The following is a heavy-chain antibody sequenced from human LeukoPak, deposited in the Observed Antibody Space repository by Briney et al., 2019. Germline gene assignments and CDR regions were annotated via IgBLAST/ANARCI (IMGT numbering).Heavy chain of an antibody. V-gene: IGHV3-23*01. Sequence: GGSLRLSCAASGFIFRNYAMSWVRQAPGKGLEWVSAITGSGDTTYYADSVKGRFTISRDNSKNTLYVEMNTLRAEDTAVYYCAKWGDYDILSGYYVSDFWGQGTLVTVSS. CDR2: ITGSGDTT. J-gene: IGHJ4*02. CDR1: GFIFRNYA. CDR3: AKWGDYDILSGYYVSDF. D-gene: IGHD3-9*01.